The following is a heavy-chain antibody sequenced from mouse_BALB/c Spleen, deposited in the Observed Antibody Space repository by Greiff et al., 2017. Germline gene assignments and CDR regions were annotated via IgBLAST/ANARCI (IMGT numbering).Heavy chain of an antibody. Sequence: GGGLVQPKGSLKLSCAASGFTFNTYAMNWVRQAPGKGLEWVARIRSKSNNYATYYADSVKDRFTISRDDSQSMLYLQMNNLKTEDTAMYYCVRHGATRTGFAYWGQGTLVTVSA. V-gene: IGHV10-1*02. J-gene: IGHJ3*01. CDR2: IRSKSNNYAT. CDR3: VRHGATRTGFAY. D-gene: IGHD3-1*01. CDR1: GFTFNTYA.